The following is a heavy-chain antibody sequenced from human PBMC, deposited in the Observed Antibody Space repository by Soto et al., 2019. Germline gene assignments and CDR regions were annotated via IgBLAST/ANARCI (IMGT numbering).Heavy chain of an antibody. CDR1: GGSFSGYY. D-gene: IGHD3-10*01. CDR3: AKGGSGSYSNAFDI. J-gene: IGHJ3*02. CDR2: INHSGST. V-gene: IGHV4-34*01. Sequence: TSETLSLTCAVYGGSFSGYYWNWIRQPPGKGLEWIGEINHSGSTYYNPSLKSRVTISVDTSKNQFSLKLSSVTAADTAVYYCAKGGSGSYSNAFDIWGQGTMVTFS.